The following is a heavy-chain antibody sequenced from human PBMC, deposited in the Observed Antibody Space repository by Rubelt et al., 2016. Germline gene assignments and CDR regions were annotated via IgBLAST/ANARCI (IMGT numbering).Heavy chain of an antibody. CDR2: VSSNGGST. Sequence: QLVESGGGLVQPGGSLRLSCSASGFTFSSCAMYWVRQAPGKGLEYVSGVSSNGGSTYYADSVKGRFTTSRDNAKNTLYLQMSSLRAEDTAVYYCVRAPGTTVRFGFNPWGQGTLVTVSS. V-gene: IGHV3-64D*06. CDR3: VRAPGTTVRFGFNP. CDR1: GFTFSSCA. J-gene: IGHJ5*02. D-gene: IGHD1-7*01.